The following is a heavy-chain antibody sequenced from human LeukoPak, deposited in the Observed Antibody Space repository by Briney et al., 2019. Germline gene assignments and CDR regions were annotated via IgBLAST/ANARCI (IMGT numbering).Heavy chain of an antibody. D-gene: IGHD6-13*01. J-gene: IGHJ6*03. V-gene: IGHV4-34*12. Sequence: PETLSLTCALSGGSFSGYYWRWIRQPPRKGLESIGEIIHSGSTNYNPSLKSRVTISVATSKNQFSLKLSSVTTVDTAVYYCARERGWYSSSWYSLLYYMAVWGKGTTVTVSS. CDR2: IIHSGST. CDR3: ARERGWYSSSWYSLLYYMAV. CDR1: GGSFSGYY.